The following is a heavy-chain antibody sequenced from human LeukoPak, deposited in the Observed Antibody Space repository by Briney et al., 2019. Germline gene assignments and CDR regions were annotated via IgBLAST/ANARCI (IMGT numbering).Heavy chain of an antibody. V-gene: IGHV3-33*01. Sequence: GGSLRLSCAASGFSFRSYTMHWVRQAPGKGLEWVAMIWYDGSNTYYADSVKGRFTISRDNSKDTLFLQMDSLRAEDTAVYYCARDRSTTHFDYWGQGTLVTVSS. J-gene: IGHJ4*02. CDR2: IWYDGSNT. CDR1: GFSFRSYT. CDR3: ARDRSTTHFDY. D-gene: IGHD5/OR15-5a*01.